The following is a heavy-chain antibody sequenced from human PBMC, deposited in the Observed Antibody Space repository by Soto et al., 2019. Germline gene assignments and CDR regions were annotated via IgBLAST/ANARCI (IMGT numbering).Heavy chain of an antibody. CDR2: MYNTGST. J-gene: IGHJ6*02. Sequence: QVQLQESGPGLVKPSETLSLTCTVSGGSISRYYWSWIRQPPGKGLEWMGYMYNTGSTVYNPSFKSRVTISVDTSKNQCSLTLNSVTAADTAVYYCERDLWGYCGTDCYPLDVWGQVTTVTVSS. D-gene: IGHD2-21*02. CDR1: GGSISRYY. V-gene: IGHV4-59*01. CDR3: ERDLWGYCGTDCYPLDV.